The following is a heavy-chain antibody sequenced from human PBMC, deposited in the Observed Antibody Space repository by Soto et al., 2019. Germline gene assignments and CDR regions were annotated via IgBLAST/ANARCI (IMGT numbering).Heavy chain of an antibody. J-gene: IGHJ6*03. CDR2: ITSRSSYI. D-gene: IGHD3-10*01. Sequence: EVQLVESGGGLVKPGGSLRLSCAASGFTFSSFSMNWVRQAPGKGLELVSSITSRSSYIYYAESMKGRFTISRDNAKTSLYLQINSLRAEDTAVYYCAKKWGGFWEPVFYMDVWGRGTTVTVSS. CDR1: GFTFSSFS. V-gene: IGHV3-21*01. CDR3: AKKWGGFWEPVFYMDV.